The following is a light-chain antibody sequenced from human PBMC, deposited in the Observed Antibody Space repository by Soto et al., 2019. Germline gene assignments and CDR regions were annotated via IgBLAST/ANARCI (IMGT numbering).Light chain of an antibody. CDR1: SSDIGGYDY. V-gene: IGLV2-14*01. CDR3: CSYTRNSNNYF. J-gene: IGLJ1*01. Sequence: QSVLTQPASVSGSPGQSITISCTGTSSDIGGYDYVPWYQQRPGKAPKLMIYEVRYRPSGVSNRFSGSKSGNTASLTISGLQAEDESDYYCCSYTRNSNNYFLGSGTKVTGL. CDR2: EVR.